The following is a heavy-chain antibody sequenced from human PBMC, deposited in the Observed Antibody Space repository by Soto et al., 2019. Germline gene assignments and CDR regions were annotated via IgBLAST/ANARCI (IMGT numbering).Heavy chain of an antibody. CDR1: GFSLTTRGVG. V-gene: IGHV2-5*02. J-gene: IGHJ4*02. CDR2: IYWDDDK. D-gene: IGHD3-3*01. CDR3: AHRVLRTVFGLVTTTAIYFDF. Sequence: QITLNESGPTQVKPRQTLTLTCTLSGFSLTTRGVGVGWICQSPGKAPEWLALIYWDDDKRYRASLKSRLTLTKETSKNQVVLTMADLDPADTATYYCAHRVLRTVFGLVTTTAIYFDFWGQGTPVAVSS.